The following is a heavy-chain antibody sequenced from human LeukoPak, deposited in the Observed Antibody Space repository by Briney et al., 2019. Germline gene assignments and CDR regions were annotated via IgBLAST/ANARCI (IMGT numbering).Heavy chain of an antibody. CDR2: ISGSGGST. CDR3: AGVVVAATRDSIFDY. D-gene: IGHD2-15*01. J-gene: IGHJ4*02. V-gene: IGHV3-23*01. CDR1: GFTFSSYA. Sequence: GGSLRLSCAASGFTFSSYAMSWVRQAPGKGLEGVSAISGSGGSTYYADSVKGRFTISRDNSKNTLYLQMNSLRAEDTAVYYCAGVVVAATRDSIFDYWGQGTLVTVSS.